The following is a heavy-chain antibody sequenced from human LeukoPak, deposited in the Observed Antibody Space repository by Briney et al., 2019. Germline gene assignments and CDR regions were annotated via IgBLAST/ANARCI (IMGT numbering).Heavy chain of an antibody. CDR3: ARGAGVDTAMATSTEI. CDR2: INHSGSS. J-gene: IGHJ3*02. CDR1: GFTFSNYW. Sequence: GSLRLSCAASGFTFSNYWMHWVRQPPGKGLEWIGEINHSGSSNYNPSLESRVTISVDTSKNQFSLKLSSVTAADTAVYYCARGAGVDTAMATSTEIWGQGTMVTVSS. V-gene: IGHV4-34*01. D-gene: IGHD5-18*01.